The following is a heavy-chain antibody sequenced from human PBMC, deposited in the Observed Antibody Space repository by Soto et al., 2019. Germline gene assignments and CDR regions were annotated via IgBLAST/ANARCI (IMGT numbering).Heavy chain of an antibody. CDR2: ISGYNGKT. Sequence: QVQLVQSGGEVKKPGASVKVSCKASGYTFTSYGISWLRQAPGKGLEWMGWISGYNGKTHNAQKVQDRVTMTTDTSTSTFYMELRSLRSDDRAVYYCAREGDGTYFYYGMDVWGQGTTVTVSS. CDR3: AREGDGTYFYYGMDV. CDR1: GYTFTSYG. J-gene: IGHJ6*02. V-gene: IGHV1-18*01. D-gene: IGHD2-21*02.